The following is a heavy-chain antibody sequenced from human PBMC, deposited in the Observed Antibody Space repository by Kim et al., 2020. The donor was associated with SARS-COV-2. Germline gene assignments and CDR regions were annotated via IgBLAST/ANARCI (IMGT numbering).Heavy chain of an antibody. D-gene: IGHD3-10*01. V-gene: IGHV4-39*01. CDR3: ARTYYYGSGTYYYYGMEV. Sequence: SETLSLTCTVSGGSISTSSYYWGWIRQPPGKGLEWIGSIYYTGSIYYNPSLKSRVTISVDTSKNQFYLKLSSVTAADTAVYYCARTYYYGSGTYYYYGMEVWGQGTTVTVSS. CDR1: GGSISTSSYY. J-gene: IGHJ6*02. CDR2: IYYTGSI.